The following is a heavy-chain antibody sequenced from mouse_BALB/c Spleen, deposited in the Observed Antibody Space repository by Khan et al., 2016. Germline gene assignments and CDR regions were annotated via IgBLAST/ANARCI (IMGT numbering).Heavy chain of an antibody. CDR1: GFTFTDYY. D-gene: IGHD1-1*01. CDR2: IRNKAHGYTT. CDR3: ARNYSGSSYRYFDY. V-gene: IGHV7-3*02. Sequence: EVELVESGGGLVQPGGSLRLSCATTGFTFTDYYMSWVRQPPGKALEWLGFIRNKAHGYTTEYSASVKGRFTISTDNSQRILYLQMNTLRAEDSATYYCARNYSGSSYRYFDYWGQGTTLTVSS. J-gene: IGHJ2*01.